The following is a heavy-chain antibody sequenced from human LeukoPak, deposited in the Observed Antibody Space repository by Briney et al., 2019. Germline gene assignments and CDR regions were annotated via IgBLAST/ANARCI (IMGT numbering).Heavy chain of an antibody. CDR2: ISGSGGSI. Sequence: GGSLRLSCAASGFTFSSYAMSWVRQAPGKGLEWVSAISGSGGSIYYADSVKGRFTISRDNSKNTLYLQMNSLRAEDTAVYYCAKGYGSGSYYTSGMDVWGQGTTVTVSS. V-gene: IGHV3-23*01. CDR1: GFTFSSYA. J-gene: IGHJ6*02. D-gene: IGHD3-10*01. CDR3: AKGYGSGSYYTSGMDV.